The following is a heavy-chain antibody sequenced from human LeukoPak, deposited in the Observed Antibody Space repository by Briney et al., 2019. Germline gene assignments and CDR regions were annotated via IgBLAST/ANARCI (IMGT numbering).Heavy chain of an antibody. D-gene: IGHD6-19*01. CDR1: GGSISSSSYY. V-gene: IGHV4-39*01. CDR2: IYYSGST. CDR3: ATTPGYSSGWYKS. Sequence: SETLSLTCTVSGGSISSSSYYWGWIRQPPGKGLEWIGSIYYSGSTYYNPSLKSRVTISVDTSKNQFSLKLSSVTAADTAVYYCATTPGYSSGWYKSWGQGTLVTVSS. J-gene: IGHJ5*02.